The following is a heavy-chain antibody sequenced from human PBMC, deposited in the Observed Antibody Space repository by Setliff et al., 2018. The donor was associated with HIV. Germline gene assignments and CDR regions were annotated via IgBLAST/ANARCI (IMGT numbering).Heavy chain of an antibody. CDR3: ARGVYCSGGSCSWRDLRTYGMDV. Sequence: SVKVSCKASGGTFSSYAISWVRQAPGQGLEWMGGIIPIFGTANYAQKFQGRVTITADESTSTAYMELSSLRSEDTAVYYCARGVYCSGGSCSWRDLRTYGMDVWGQGTTVTVS. D-gene: IGHD2-15*01. CDR2: IIPIFGTA. CDR1: GGTFSSYA. V-gene: IGHV1-69*13. J-gene: IGHJ6*02.